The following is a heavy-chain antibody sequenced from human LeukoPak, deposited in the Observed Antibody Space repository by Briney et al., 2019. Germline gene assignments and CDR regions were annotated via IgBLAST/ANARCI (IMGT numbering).Heavy chain of an antibody. CDR2: IYYSGST. D-gene: IGHD6-6*01. CDR1: GGSIGSSSYY. Sequence: SETLSLTCTVSGGSIGSSSYYWGWIRQPPGKGLEWFGSIYYSGSTYYNPSLKSRVTISVDTSKNQFSLKLSSVTAADTAVYYCARGRSEYSTYWGQGTLVTVSS. CDR3: ARGRSEYSTY. J-gene: IGHJ4*02. V-gene: IGHV4-39*07.